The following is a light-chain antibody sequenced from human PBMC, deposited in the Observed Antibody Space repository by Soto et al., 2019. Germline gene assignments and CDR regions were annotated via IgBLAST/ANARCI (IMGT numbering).Light chain of an antibody. CDR1: SGDVGGYKF. V-gene: IGLV2-14*03. CDR2: EVS. Sequence: QSALTQPASVSGSPGQSITISCTGTSGDVGGYKFVSWYQQHPGKVPKLMIYEVSIRPSGVSSRFSGSKSGNTASLTISGLQPEDEADYYCATWDDSLNGLFGGGTKLTVL. J-gene: IGLJ2*01. CDR3: ATWDDSLNGL.